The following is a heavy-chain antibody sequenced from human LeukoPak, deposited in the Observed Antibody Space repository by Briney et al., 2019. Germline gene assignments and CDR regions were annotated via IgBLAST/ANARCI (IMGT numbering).Heavy chain of an antibody. CDR3: VGGIDY. V-gene: IGHV3-48*04. CDR1: GFSFSSYS. CDR2: ISSSSSTI. Sequence: GGSLRLSCAASGFSFSSYSMNWVRRAPGKGLEWVSYISSSSSTIYYADSVKGRFTISRDNARNSQYLQMNSLRAEDTAVYYCVGGIDYWGQGILVTVSS. J-gene: IGHJ4*02. D-gene: IGHD3-16*01.